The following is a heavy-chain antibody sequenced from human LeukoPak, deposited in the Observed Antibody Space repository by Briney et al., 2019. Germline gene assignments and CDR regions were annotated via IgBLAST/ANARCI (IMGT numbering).Heavy chain of an antibody. CDR3: ATDFGYNSGWYYS. CDR1: GYTFTGYY. CDR2: INPNSGGT. J-gene: IGHJ5*01. Sequence: GASVKVSCKASGYTFTGYYMHWVRQAPGQGLEWMGWINPNSGGTNYAQKFQGRVTMTRDTSISTAYMELSGLRSEDTAVYYCATDFGYNSGWYYSWGQGTLVTVSS. D-gene: IGHD6-19*01. V-gene: IGHV1-2*02.